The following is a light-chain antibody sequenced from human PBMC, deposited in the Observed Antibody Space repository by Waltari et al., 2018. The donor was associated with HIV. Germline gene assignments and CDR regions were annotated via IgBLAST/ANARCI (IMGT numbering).Light chain of an antibody. J-gene: IGLJ3*02. CDR2: STN. Sequence: VSPGGTVTLTCGLSSGSVSTSYYPSWYQQTPGQAPRTLIYSTNTRSSGVPDRFSGSILGNKAALTITGAQADDESDYYCVLYMGSGIWVFGGGTKLTVL. V-gene: IGLV8-61*01. CDR1: SGSVSTSYY. CDR3: VLYMGSGIWV.